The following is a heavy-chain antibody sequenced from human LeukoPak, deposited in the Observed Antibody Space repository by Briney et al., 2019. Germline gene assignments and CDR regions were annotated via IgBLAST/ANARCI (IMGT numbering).Heavy chain of an antibody. CDR3: AKDDYDLTSPFDY. V-gene: IGHV3-30*18. CDR2: ISYDGSNK. D-gene: IGHD4-17*01. CDR1: GFTFSSYG. Sequence: GTSLRLSCAASGFTFSSYGMHWVRQAPGRGLEWVAVISYDGSNKYYADSVKGRFTISRDNSKNTLYLQMNSLRAEDTAVYYCAKDDYDLTSPFDYWGQGTLVTVSS. J-gene: IGHJ4*02.